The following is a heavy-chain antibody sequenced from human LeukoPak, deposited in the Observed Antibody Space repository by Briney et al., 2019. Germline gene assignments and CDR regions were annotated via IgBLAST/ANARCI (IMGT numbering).Heavy chain of an antibody. V-gene: IGHV7-4-1*02. CDR3: ARGYDTTGYFSY. D-gene: IGHD3-22*01. CDR2: IDTNTGNP. Sequence: GASVKVSCKASGYTFTNYTLNWVRQAPGQGLEWMGWIDTNTGNPTYAQGFTGRFVLSLGTSVNTAYLQISTLKAEDTAVYFCARGYDTTGYFSYWGQGTLVTVSS. J-gene: IGHJ4*02. CDR1: GYTFTNYT.